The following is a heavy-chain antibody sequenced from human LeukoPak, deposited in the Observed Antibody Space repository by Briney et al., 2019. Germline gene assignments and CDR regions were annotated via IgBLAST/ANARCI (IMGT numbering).Heavy chain of an antibody. CDR3: AREADDGVYYFDY. J-gene: IGHJ4*02. Sequence: GGSLRLSCAASGFTFSSYWMSWVRQAPVKGLEWVANIKQDGSEKYYVDSVKGQFTISRDNAKNSLFLQVNSLRAEDTAVYYCAREADDGVYYFDYWGQGALVTVSS. CDR1: GFTFSSYW. D-gene: IGHD5-24*01. V-gene: IGHV3-7*01. CDR2: IKQDGSEK.